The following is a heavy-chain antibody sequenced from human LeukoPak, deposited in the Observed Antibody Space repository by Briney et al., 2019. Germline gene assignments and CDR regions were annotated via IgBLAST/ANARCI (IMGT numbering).Heavy chain of an antibody. J-gene: IGHJ4*02. CDR2: ISAYNGNT. D-gene: IGHD2-15*01. Sequence: VASVKVSCKASGYTFTSYGISRVRQAPGQGLEWMGWISAYNGNTNYAQKLQGRVTMTTDTSTSTAYMELRSLRSDDTAVYYCARDCSGGSCYSVDYWGREPWSPSPQ. CDR3: ARDCSGGSCYSVDY. V-gene: IGHV1-18*01. CDR1: GYTFTSYG.